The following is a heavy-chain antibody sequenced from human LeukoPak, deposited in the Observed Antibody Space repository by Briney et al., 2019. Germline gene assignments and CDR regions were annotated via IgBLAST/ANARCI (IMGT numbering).Heavy chain of an antibody. CDR1: GFTFSSYW. Sequence: PGGSLRLSCAASGFTFSSYWMHWVRQAPGKGLVWVSRINSDGSTTNYADSVKGRFTISRDDAKNTLYLQMNSLRPEDTAVYYCARSTYAYFDYWGQGTLVTVSS. CDR3: ARSTYAYFDY. D-gene: IGHD5/OR15-5a*01. CDR2: INSDGSTT. J-gene: IGHJ4*02. V-gene: IGHV3-74*01.